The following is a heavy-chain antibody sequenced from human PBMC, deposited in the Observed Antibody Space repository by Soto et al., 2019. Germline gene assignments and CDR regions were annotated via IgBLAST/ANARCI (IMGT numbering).Heavy chain of an antibody. CDR1: GGSISSYY. Sequence: SETLSLTCTVSGGSISSYYWSWIRQPPGKGLEWIGYIYYSGSTNYNPSLKSRVTISVDTSKNQFSLKLSSVTAADTAVYYCARDRLYYYGSGSYSWFDPWGQGTLVTV. D-gene: IGHD3-10*01. V-gene: IGHV4-59*01. J-gene: IGHJ5*02. CDR3: ARDRLYYYGSGSYSWFDP. CDR2: IYYSGST.